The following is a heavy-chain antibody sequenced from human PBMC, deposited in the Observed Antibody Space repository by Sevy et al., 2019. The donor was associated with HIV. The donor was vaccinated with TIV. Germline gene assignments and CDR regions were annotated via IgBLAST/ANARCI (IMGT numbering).Heavy chain of an antibody. CDR3: ARGPEWELTSFLSH. V-gene: IGHV3-30-3*01. J-gene: IGHJ4*02. D-gene: IGHD1-26*01. CDR2: ISSNGDNG. Sequence: GGSLRLSCAASGFTFRTYAFHWVRQAPGRGLEWIGLISSNGDNGLYATSVRGRFTISRDSSMNILYLQMTSLTPDDTAVYYCARGPEWELTSFLSHWGQGTLVTVSS. CDR1: GFTFRTYA.